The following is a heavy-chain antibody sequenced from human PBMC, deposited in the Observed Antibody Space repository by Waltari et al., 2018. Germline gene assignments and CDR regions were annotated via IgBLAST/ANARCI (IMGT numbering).Heavy chain of an antibody. CDR3: ASRSTMIVVVSYDAFDI. CDR2: IYSGGST. J-gene: IGHJ3*02. V-gene: IGHV3-66*02. Sequence: EVQLVESGGGLVQPGGSLRLSCAASGFTVSSNYMSWVRQAPGKGLEWVSVIYSGGSTYDAESVKGLFTISRDNSKNTLYLQMTSLRAEDTAVYYCASRSTMIVVVSYDAFDILGQWTMVTVSS. CDR1: GFTVSSNY. D-gene: IGHD3-22*01.